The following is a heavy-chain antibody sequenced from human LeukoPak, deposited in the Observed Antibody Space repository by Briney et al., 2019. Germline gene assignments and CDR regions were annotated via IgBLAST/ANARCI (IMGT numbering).Heavy chain of an antibody. Sequence: PSETLSLTCTVSGGSISNYYWNWIRQPPGKGLELIGYIYYSGTTNYNPSLKSRVSMSVDTSKNQFSLKVNSVTAADTAVYYCARQRRRWGSPLFGYWGQGTLVTVSS. D-gene: IGHD4-23*01. V-gene: IGHV4-59*08. CDR3: ARQRRRWGSPLFGY. J-gene: IGHJ4*02. CDR2: IYYSGTT. CDR1: GGSISNYY.